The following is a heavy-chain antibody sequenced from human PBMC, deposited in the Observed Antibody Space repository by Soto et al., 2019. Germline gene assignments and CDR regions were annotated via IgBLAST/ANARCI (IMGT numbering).Heavy chain of an antibody. D-gene: IGHD6-6*01. CDR2: INSDGSST. J-gene: IGHJ4*02. CDR1: GFTPSNAW. Sequence: PGGSLRLSCAASGFTPSNAWMHWVRQAPGKGLVWVSRINSDGSSTSYADSVKGRFTISRDNAKNTLYLQMNSLRAEDTAVYYCASALPSLFGYWGQGTLVTVSS. V-gene: IGHV3-74*01. CDR3: ASALPSLFGY.